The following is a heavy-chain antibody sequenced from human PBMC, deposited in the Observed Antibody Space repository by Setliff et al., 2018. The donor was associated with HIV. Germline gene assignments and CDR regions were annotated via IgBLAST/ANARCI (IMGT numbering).Heavy chain of an antibody. V-gene: IGHV1-2*06. CDR3: ARKDGVGYCDSNSCYGIGPIDF. J-gene: IGHJ4*02. D-gene: IGHD2-2*01. CDR1: GYSFTGYY. CDR2: INPKSGAT. Sequence: GASVKVSCKASGYSFTGYYVNWVRQAPGQGLEWMGRINPKSGATNLAQKFQGRVTLTRDTSVTTVYMELTSLRSDDTAVYYCARKDGVGYCDSNSCYGIGPIDFWDQGSLVTVSS.